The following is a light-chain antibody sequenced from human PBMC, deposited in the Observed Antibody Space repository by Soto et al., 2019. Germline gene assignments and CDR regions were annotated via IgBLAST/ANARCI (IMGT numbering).Light chain of an antibody. V-gene: IGKV1-39*01. CDR2: AAS. CDR3: QQCYSTPIT. CDR1: QSMDSH. J-gene: IGKJ5*01. Sequence: DIQMTQSPSSLSASVGDRVTITCRASQSMDSHLNWYQQKPGKVPKLLISAASSLQSGVPSRFSGSGSGTDFTLTISSLQPEDFATYYCQQCYSTPITFGQGTRLDI.